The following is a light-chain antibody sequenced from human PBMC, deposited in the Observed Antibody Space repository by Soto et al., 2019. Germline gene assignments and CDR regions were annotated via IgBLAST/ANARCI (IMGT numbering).Light chain of an antibody. CDR1: QSVSSD. CDR2: DAS. CDR3: QQRSNWPPAFT. J-gene: IGKJ5*01. Sequence: EFLLTHSPATLSFSPGERATLSCRSLQSVSSDLAWDRQKPGQAPTLIIYDASTRATGIPARFSGSGCGTDFTLTISSLEPEDSAVYYCQQRSNWPPAFTFGQGTRLEIK. V-gene: IGKV3-11*01.